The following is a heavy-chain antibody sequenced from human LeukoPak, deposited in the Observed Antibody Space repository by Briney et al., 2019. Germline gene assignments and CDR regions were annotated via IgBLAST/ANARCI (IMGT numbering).Heavy chain of an antibody. CDR1: GFTFSSYA. Sequence: GGSLRLSCAASGFTFSSYAMTWVRQAPGKGLEWVSAISGSGDNTYYADSLKGRFTISRDNFKNTLYLQMNSLRAEDTAVYFCAKGTFYYASGSYCMDVWGKGATVTVFS. D-gene: IGHD3-10*01. J-gene: IGHJ6*04. V-gene: IGHV3-23*01. CDR2: ISGSGDNT. CDR3: AKGTFYYASGSYCMDV.